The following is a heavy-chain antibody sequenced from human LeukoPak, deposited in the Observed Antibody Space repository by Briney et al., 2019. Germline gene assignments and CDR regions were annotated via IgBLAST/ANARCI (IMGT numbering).Heavy chain of an antibody. CDR2: INPNSGGT. CDR3: ARAASIAARYYYYYGMDG. Sequence: ASVKVSCKASGYTFTGYYMHWVRQAPGQGLEWMGWINPNSGGTNYAQKFQGRVTMTRDTSISTAYMELSRLRSVDTAVYYCARAASIAARYYYYYGMDGWGQGTTVTVSS. V-gene: IGHV1-2*02. D-gene: IGHD6-6*01. CDR1: GYTFTGYY. J-gene: IGHJ6*02.